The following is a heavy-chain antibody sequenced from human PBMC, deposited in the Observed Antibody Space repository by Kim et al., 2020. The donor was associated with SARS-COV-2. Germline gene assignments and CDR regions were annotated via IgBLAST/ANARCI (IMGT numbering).Heavy chain of an antibody. CDR2: ISGSGGST. D-gene: IGHD1-26*01. J-gene: IGHJ6*02. CDR3: AKAYTGSYYRGMDV. Sequence: GGSLRLSCAASGFTFSSYAMSWVHQAPGKGLEWVSAISGSGGSTYYADSVKGRFTISRDNSRNTMYLQMNSLRAEDTALFYCAKAYTGSYYRGMDVWGQGTTVTVSS. V-gene: IGHV3-23*01. CDR1: GFTFSSYA.